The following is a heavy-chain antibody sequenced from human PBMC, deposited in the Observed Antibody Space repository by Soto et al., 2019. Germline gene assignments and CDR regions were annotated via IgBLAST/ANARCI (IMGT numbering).Heavy chain of an antibody. Sequence: GASVKVSCKASGYTFTSYYMHWVLQAPGQGLEWMGIINPSGGSTSYAQKFQGRVTMTRDTSTSTVHMELSSLRSEDTAVYYCARDPAYCGGDCYREDDAFDIWGQGTMVTVSS. CDR3: ARDPAYCGGDCYREDDAFDI. V-gene: IGHV1-46*01. CDR2: INPSGGST. CDR1: GYTFTSYY. J-gene: IGHJ3*02. D-gene: IGHD2-21*02.